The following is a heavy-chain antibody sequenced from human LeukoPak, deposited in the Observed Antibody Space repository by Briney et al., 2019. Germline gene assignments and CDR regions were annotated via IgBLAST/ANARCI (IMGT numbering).Heavy chain of an antibody. Sequence: GGSLRLSCAASGFTFSSYAISWVRQAPGKGLEWVSAISKSGDSTYYADSVKGRFTISRDNSKNTIYLQMNSLRVEDTAVYYCAKLSGWTGWFFDYRGRGTVVTVSS. CDR2: ISKSGDST. CDR1: GFTFSSYA. CDR3: AKLSGWTGWFFDY. D-gene: IGHD6-19*01. J-gene: IGHJ4*02. V-gene: IGHV3-23*01.